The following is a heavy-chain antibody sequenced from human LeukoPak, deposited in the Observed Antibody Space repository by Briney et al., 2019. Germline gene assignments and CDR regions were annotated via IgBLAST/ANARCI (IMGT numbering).Heavy chain of an antibody. CDR1: GFTFSSYW. Sequence: QAGGSLRLSCAASGFTFSSYWMSWVRQAPGKGLEWVANIKQDGSEKYYVDSVKGRFTISRDNAKNSLYLQMNSLRAEDTAVYYCARDILDSSGYSGAFDIWGQGTMVTVSS. CDR2: IKQDGSEK. CDR3: ARDILDSSGYSGAFDI. J-gene: IGHJ3*02. D-gene: IGHD3-22*01. V-gene: IGHV3-7*01.